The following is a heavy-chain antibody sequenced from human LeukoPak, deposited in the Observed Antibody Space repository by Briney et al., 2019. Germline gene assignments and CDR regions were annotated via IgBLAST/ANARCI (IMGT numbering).Heavy chain of an antibody. J-gene: IGHJ4*02. D-gene: IGHD1-26*01. CDR1: GYTFIRYA. CDR3: AREGQGATMAL. Sequence: ASVKVSCKASGYTFIRYAMNWVRQAPGQGLEWMGWINPNSGGTNYAQKFQGRVTMTRDTSISTAYMELSRLRSDDTAVYYCAREGQGATMALWGQGTLVTVSS. CDR2: INPNSGGT. V-gene: IGHV1-2*02.